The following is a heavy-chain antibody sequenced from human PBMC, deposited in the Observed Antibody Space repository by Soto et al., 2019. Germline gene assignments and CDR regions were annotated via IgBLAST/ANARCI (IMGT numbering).Heavy chain of an antibody. CDR2: IYYSGST. CDR1: GGSISSGGYY. Sequence: QVQLQESGPGLVKPSQTLSLTCTVSGGSISSGGYYWSWIRQHPGKGLEWIGYIYYSGSTYYNPSLKRRVTISVDTSKNQFSLKLSSVTAADTAVYYCARAPITMVRGVMCWFDPWGQGTLVTVSS. D-gene: IGHD3-10*01. V-gene: IGHV4-31*03. CDR3: ARAPITMVRGVMCWFDP. J-gene: IGHJ5*02.